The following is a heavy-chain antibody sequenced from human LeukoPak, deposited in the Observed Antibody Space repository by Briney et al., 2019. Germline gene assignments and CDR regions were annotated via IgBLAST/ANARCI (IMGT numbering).Heavy chain of an antibody. D-gene: IGHD6-25*01. Sequence: SETLSLTCTVSGVSIVGYYWSWLRQPPGKGLEWLGYTHHSGTTNYNPSVGSRLTTSVDTSRKQVSLKLSSVTAADTAVYYCARHSADRAFDIWGQGTMVTVSS. CDR3: ARHSADRAFDI. J-gene: IGHJ3*02. V-gene: IGHV4-59*08. CDR1: GVSIVGYY. CDR2: THHSGTT.